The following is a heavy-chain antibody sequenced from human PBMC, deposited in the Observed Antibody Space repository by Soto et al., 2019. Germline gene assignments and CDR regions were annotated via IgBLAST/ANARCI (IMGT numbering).Heavy chain of an antibody. J-gene: IGHJ5*02. CDR1: GGSISSYY. CDR3: ARFMRRVTMIVVPKDNWFDP. Sequence: SETLSLTCTVSGGSISSYYWSWIRQPPGKGLEWIGYIYYSGRTNYNPSLKSRVTISVDTSKNQFSLKLSSVTAADTAVYYCARFMRRVTMIVVPKDNWFDPWGQGTLVTVSS. D-gene: IGHD3-22*01. V-gene: IGHV4-59*01. CDR2: IYYSGRT.